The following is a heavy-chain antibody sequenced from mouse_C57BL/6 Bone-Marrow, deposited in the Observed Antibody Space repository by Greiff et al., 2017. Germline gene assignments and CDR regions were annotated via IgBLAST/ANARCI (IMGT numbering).Heavy chain of an antibody. J-gene: IGHJ4*01. V-gene: IGHV6-3*01. CDR2: IRLKSDNYAT. CDR3: TDPPRGYAMDY. CDR1: GFTFSNYW. Sequence: EVKVEESGGGLVQPGGSMKLSCVASGFTFSNYWMNWVRQSPEKGLEWVAQIRLKSDNYATHYAESVKGRFTISRDDSKSSVYLQMHNLRAEDTGIYYCTDPPRGYAMDYWGQGTSVTVSS.